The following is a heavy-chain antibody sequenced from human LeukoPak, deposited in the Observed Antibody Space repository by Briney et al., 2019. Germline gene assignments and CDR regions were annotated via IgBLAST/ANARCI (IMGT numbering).Heavy chain of an antibody. CDR3: AREVLDSTGHGYYYMDV. CDR2: INPSGGST. CDR1: GYTFTSYY. V-gene: IGHV1-46*01. D-gene: IGHD6-25*01. J-gene: IGHJ6*03. Sequence: ASVTVSCKASGYTFTSYYMHWVRQAPGQGLEWMGIINPSGGSTSYAQKFQGRVTMTRDTSTSTVYMELSSLRSEDTAVYYCAREVLDSTGHGYYYMDVWGKGTTVTVSS.